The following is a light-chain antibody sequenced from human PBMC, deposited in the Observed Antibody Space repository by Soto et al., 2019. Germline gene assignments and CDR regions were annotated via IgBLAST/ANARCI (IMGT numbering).Light chain of an antibody. V-gene: IGKV3-11*01. Sequence: EIVLKQSPATLSFSPGERATLSCRASQSVSSYLAWYQQKPGQAPRLLIYDASNRATGIPARFSGSGSGTDFTLTISSLEPEDFAVYCCQQRSNWPLTFGGGTKVEIK. CDR3: QQRSNWPLT. CDR2: DAS. CDR1: QSVSSY. J-gene: IGKJ4*01.